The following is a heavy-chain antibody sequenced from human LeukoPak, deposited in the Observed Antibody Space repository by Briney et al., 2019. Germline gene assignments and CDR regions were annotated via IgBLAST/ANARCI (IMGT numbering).Heavy chain of an antibody. CDR2: ISYMGDHR. CDR3: GKALPPLRVAAAGDY. V-gene: IGHV3-21*06. J-gene: IGHJ4*02. Sequence: GGSLRLSCTASGFTFSDCDMSWFRQAPGKGLQWVSSISYMGDHRYYADSAKGRFTISRDNAKNSLYLQMDNLRADDTAVYYCGKALPPLRVAAAGDYWGQGTLVTVSS. D-gene: IGHD6-25*01. CDR1: GFTFSDCD.